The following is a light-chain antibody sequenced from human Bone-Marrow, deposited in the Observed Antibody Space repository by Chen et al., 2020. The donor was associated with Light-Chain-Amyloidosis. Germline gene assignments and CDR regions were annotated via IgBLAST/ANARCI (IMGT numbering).Light chain of an antibody. J-gene: IGLJ1*01. Sequence: SALTQPASVSGSPGQSITISCTGTSSDVGGYNLVSWYQQHPGKAPKLMIYDVTQRPSGVSNRFSGSKSGNTASLTISWLQAEDEADYYCYSYVGSSTYVFGSGTKVTVL. CDR3: YSYVGSSTYV. CDR2: DVT. V-gene: IGLV2-23*02. CDR1: SSDVGGYNL.